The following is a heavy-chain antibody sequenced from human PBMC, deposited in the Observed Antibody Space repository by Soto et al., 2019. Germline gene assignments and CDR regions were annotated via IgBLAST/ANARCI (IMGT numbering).Heavy chain of an antibody. CDR3: ARGPHVGISTS. CDR1: GFNVSSNY. J-gene: IGHJ4*02. CDR2: IYSGGST. Sequence: EVQLVESGGGLIQPGGSLRLSCAASGFNVSSNYMSWVRQAPGKGLEWLPVIYSGGSTYYAESVKGRFTISRDNSKNTLNLQMNALRGKNTAVYYCARGPHVGISTSWGQGTLVTVSS. V-gene: IGHV3-53*01. D-gene: IGHD2-2*01.